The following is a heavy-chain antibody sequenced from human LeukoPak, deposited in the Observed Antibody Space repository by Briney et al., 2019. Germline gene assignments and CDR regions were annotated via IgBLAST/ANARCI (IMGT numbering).Heavy chain of an antibody. CDR2: ISSSGATR. J-gene: IGHJ6*03. CDR1: GFTFSSYE. CDR3: AREVVVAATRYMDV. D-gene: IGHD2-15*01. V-gene: IGHV3-48*03. Sequence: GGSPRLSCAASGFTFSSYEMNWVRQAPGKGLEWVSYISSSGATRYYADSVKGRFTMSRDNAKNSLYLLLNSLRAEDTAVYYCAREVVVAATRYMDVWVKGTTVTISS.